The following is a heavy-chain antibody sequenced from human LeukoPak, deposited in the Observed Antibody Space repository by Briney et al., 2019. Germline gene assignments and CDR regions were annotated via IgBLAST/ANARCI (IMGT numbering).Heavy chain of an antibody. D-gene: IGHD6-13*01. CDR3: AGGARRQQPFDY. J-gene: IGHJ4*02. Sequence: GGSLRLSCAVSGFTVSSNYMSWVRQAPGKGLEWVSVIYSGGSTYYADSVKGRFTISRDNSKNTLYLQMNSLRAEDTAVYYCAGGARRQQPFDYWGQGTLVTVSS. CDR2: IYSGGST. CDR1: GFTVSSNY. V-gene: IGHV3-66*01.